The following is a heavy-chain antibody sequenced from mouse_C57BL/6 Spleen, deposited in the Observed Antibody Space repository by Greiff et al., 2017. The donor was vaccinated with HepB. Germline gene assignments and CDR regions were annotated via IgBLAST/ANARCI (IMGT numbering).Heavy chain of an antibody. V-gene: IGHV1-82*01. Sequence: VQLQESGPELVKPGASVKISCKASGYAFSSSWMNWVKQRPGKGLEWIGRIYPGDGDTNYNGKFKGKATLTADKSSSTAYMQLSSLTSEDSAVYFCARELGDYWGQGTTHTVSS. CDR3: ARELGDY. J-gene: IGHJ2*01. D-gene: IGHD4-1*01. CDR1: GYAFSSSW. CDR2: IYPGDGDT.